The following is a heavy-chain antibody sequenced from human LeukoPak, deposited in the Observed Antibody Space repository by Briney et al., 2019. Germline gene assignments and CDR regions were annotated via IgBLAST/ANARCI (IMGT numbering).Heavy chain of an antibody. CDR1: GFTFSSYS. D-gene: IGHD3-3*01. CDR3: ARAAGNDFWSGYYSGSVYYYYYMDV. Sequence: TGGSLRLSRAASGFTFSSYSMNWVRQAPGKGLEWVSSISSSSSYIYYADSVKGRFTISRDNAKNSLYLQMNSLRAEDTAVYYCARAAGNDFWSGYYSGSVYYYYYMDVWGKGTTVTVSS. V-gene: IGHV3-21*01. CDR2: ISSSSSYI. J-gene: IGHJ6*03.